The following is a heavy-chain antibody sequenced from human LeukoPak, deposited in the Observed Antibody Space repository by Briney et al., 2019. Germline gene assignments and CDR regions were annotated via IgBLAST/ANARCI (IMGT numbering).Heavy chain of an antibody. CDR1: GGSFSGYY. CDR2: INHSGST. D-gene: IGHD3-10*01. J-gene: IGHJ4*02. Sequence: SETLTLTCAVYGGSFSGYYWSWIRQPPGKGLEWIGDINHSGSTKCYPSLKSRVTIFVETSKNQFSLKLSHVTAADTAVYYCARRRVRIILWCGELSRGWIDYWGQGTLVTVSS. V-gene: IGHV4-34*01. CDR3: ARRRVRIILWCGELSRGWIDY.